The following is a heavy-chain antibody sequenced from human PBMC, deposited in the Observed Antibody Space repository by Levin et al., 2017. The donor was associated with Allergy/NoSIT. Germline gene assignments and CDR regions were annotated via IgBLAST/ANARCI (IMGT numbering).Heavy chain of an antibody. Sequence: GGSLRLSCAASGFTFSSYSMNWVRQAPGKGLEWVSSISSSSSYIYYADSVKGRFTISRDNAKNSLYLQMNSLRAEDTAVYYCARGPLTYYYGSGSPRWYNWFDPWGQGTLVTVSS. V-gene: IGHV3-21*01. CDR1: GFTFSSYS. CDR3: ARGPLTYYYGSGSPRWYNWFDP. CDR2: ISSSSSYI. J-gene: IGHJ5*02. D-gene: IGHD3-10*01.